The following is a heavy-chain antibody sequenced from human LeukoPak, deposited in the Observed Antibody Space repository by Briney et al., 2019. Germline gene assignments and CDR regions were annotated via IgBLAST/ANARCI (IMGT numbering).Heavy chain of an antibody. CDR2: IIPISGTA. CDR1: GCTFSSYA. Sequence: ASVKVSCKASGCTFSSYAISWVRQAPGQGLEWMGGIIPISGTANYAQKFQGRVTITADESTSTAYMELSSLRSEDTAVYYCARARIGYSYGYYFDYWGQGTLVTVSS. J-gene: IGHJ4*02. D-gene: IGHD5-18*01. V-gene: IGHV1-69*13. CDR3: ARARIGYSYGYYFDY.